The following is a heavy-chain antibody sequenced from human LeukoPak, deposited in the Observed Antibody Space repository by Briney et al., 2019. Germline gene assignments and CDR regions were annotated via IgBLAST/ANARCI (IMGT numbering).Heavy chain of an antibody. J-gene: IGHJ6*03. CDR3: ARALYSSSIRFYYYMDV. Sequence: ASVKVSCKASGYTFTSYDTNWVRQATGQGLEWMGWMNPNSGNTGYAQKFQGRVTMTRNTSISTAYMELSSLRSEDTAVYYCARALYSSSIRFYYYMDVWGKGTTVTVSS. D-gene: IGHD6-6*01. CDR2: MNPNSGNT. CDR1: GYTFTSYD. V-gene: IGHV1-8*01.